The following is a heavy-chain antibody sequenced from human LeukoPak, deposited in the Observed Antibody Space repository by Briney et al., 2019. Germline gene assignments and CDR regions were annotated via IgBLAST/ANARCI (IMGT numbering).Heavy chain of an antibody. CDR1: GFTFSGYE. V-gene: IGHV3-48*03. J-gene: IGHJ4*02. CDR2: ISSSVGTI. Sequence: GGSLRLSCLASGFTFSGYEMNWFRQAPGKGLEWVPYISSSVGTIFHADSVKGRFTISRDNAKNSLYLQMNSLRTEDTAIYYCARGWRSDYWGQGTLVTVSS. CDR3: ARGWRSDY. D-gene: IGHD3-3*01.